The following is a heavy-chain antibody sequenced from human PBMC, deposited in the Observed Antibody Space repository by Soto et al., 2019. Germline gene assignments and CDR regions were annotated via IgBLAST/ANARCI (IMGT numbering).Heavy chain of an antibody. J-gene: IGHJ6*02. D-gene: IGHD3-16*01. V-gene: IGHV3-30-3*01. CDR1: GFTFSNYP. CDR3: ARERGWLELGYYYGMDV. CDR2: ISHDGSNK. Sequence: QVQLVESGGGVVQPGRSLRLSCAASGFTFSNYPLHWVRQAPGKGLEWVAVISHDGSNKYYADSVKGRFTISRDNSKNTLSLQMNSLRAEDTAVYYCARERGWLELGYYYGMDVWGQGTTVTVSS.